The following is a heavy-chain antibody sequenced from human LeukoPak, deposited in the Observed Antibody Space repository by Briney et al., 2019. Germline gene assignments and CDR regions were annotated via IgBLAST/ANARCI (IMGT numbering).Heavy chain of an antibody. D-gene: IGHD3-22*01. CDR2: ISRSGSTI. CDR1: GFTFSDYY. CDR3: ATSDSSGYYYFDY. Sequence: PGGSLRLSCAASGFTFSDYYMSWIRQAPGKGLEWVSYISRSGSTIYYADSVKGRFTISRDNAKNSLYLQVNSLRAEDTAVYYCATSDSSGYYYFDYWGQGTLVTVSS. V-gene: IGHV3-11*04. J-gene: IGHJ4*02.